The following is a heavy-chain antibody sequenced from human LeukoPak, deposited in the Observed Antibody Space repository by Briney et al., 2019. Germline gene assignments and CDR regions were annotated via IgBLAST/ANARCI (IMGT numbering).Heavy chain of an antibody. D-gene: IGHD6-19*01. CDR1: GYTFSNYW. J-gene: IGHJ4*02. V-gene: IGHV5-51*01. CDR2: IYPGDSDT. CDR3: ARSGSSGWPYFDY. Sequence: GESLKISCRASGYTFSNYWIAWVRQMPGKGLEWMGIIYPGDSDTRYSPSFQGQVTISADKSISTAYLQWSSLKASDTAMYYCARSGSSGWPYFDYWGQGTLVTVSS.